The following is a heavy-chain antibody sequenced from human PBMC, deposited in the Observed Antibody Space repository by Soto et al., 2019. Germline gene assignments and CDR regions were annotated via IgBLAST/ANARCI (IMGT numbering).Heavy chain of an antibody. CDR2: ISYDGSNK. CDR3: ARLPGMAAAGPNPYYYYGMDV. D-gene: IGHD6-13*01. Sequence: GGSLRLSCAASGFTFSSYAMHWVRQAPGKGLEWVAVISYDGSNKYYADSVKGRFTISRDNSKNTLYLQMNSLRAEDTAVYYCARLPGMAAAGPNPYYYYGMDVWGQGTTVTVSS. V-gene: IGHV3-30-3*01. J-gene: IGHJ6*02. CDR1: GFTFSSYA.